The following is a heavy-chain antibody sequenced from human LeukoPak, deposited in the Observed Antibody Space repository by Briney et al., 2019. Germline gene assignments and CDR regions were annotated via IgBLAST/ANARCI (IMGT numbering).Heavy chain of an antibody. CDR3: ARDRERYCSAGSCYDFPVDAFDI. CDR1: GFTFSSYE. V-gene: IGHV3-48*03. Sequence: GGSLRLSCAASGFTFSSYEMNWVRQAPGKGLEWISYISGSGRTMSYADSVKGRFTISRDNAKNSLYLQMNSLRAEDTAVYYCARDRERYCSAGSCYDFPVDAFDIWGQGTMVTVSS. CDR2: ISGSGRTM. J-gene: IGHJ3*02. D-gene: IGHD2-15*01.